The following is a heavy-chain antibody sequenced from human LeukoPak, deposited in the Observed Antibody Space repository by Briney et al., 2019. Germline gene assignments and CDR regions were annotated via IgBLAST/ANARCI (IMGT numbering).Heavy chain of an antibody. Sequence: PGGSLRLSCAASGFTFSSYAMSRVRQAPGKGLEWVSAISGSGGSTYYADSVKGRFTISRDNSKNTLYLQMNSLRGEDTAVYYCAKDLGLMVRGEFDYWGQGTLVTVSS. J-gene: IGHJ4*02. CDR3: AKDLGLMVRGEFDY. CDR1: GFTFSSYA. V-gene: IGHV3-23*01. D-gene: IGHD3-10*01. CDR2: ISGSGGST.